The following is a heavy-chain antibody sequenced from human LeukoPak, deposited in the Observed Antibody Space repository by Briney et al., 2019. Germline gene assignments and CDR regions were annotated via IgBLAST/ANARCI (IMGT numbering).Heavy chain of an antibody. V-gene: IGHV1-2*06. J-gene: IGHJ4*02. CDR1: GYTFTSYY. CDR2: INPNSGGT. CDR3: ARVRPAKKLNSSSWYGGIDY. Sequence: ASVKVSCTASGYTFTSYYMHWVRQAPGQGLEWMGRINPNSGGTNYAQKFQGRVTMTRDTSISTAYMELSRLRSDDTAVYYCARVRPAKKLNSSSWYGGIDYWGQGILVTVSS. D-gene: IGHD6-13*01.